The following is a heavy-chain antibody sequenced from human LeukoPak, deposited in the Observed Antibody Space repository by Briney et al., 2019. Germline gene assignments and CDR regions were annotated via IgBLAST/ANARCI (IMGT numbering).Heavy chain of an antibody. V-gene: IGHV1-18*01. Sequence: ASVKVSCKASGYTFTNYGISWVRQAPGQGLEWMGWISAYNGNTNYAQKLQGRVTMTTDTSTSTAYMELRSLRSDDTAVYYCARVGRQLELRYYYYMDVWGKGTTVTVSS. CDR1: GYTFTNYG. D-gene: IGHD1-7*01. CDR2: ISAYNGNT. J-gene: IGHJ6*03. CDR3: ARVGRQLELRYYYYMDV.